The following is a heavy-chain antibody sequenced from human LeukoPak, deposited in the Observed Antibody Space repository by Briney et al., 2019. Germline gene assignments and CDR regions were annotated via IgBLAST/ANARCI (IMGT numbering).Heavy chain of an antibody. J-gene: IGHJ6*03. CDR2: ISGSGGST. Sequence: PGGSLRLSCAASGFTFSSYGMSWVRQAPGKGLEWVSAISGSGGSTYYADSVKGRFTISRDNSKNTLYLQMNSLRAEDTAVYYCAKVAGSGYSSSWSHNYYYYYYMDVWGKGTTVTISS. CDR1: GFTFSSYG. D-gene: IGHD6-13*01. CDR3: AKVAGSGYSSSWSHNYYYYYYMDV. V-gene: IGHV3-23*01.